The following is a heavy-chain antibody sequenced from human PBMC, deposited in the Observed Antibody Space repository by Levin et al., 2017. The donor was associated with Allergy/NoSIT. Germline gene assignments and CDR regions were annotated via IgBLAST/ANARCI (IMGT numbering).Heavy chain of an antibody. CDR1: GYTLSELS. CDR2: FHPEKGES. D-gene: IGHD3-22*01. V-gene: IGHV1-24*01. Sequence: GESLKISCKVSGYTLSELSMNWVRQAPGRGLEWMGSFHPEKGESIYAQKFQGRVTMTEDTSTDTAYMELDRLRSEDTAVYYCAASPRNYDSSLVLWGQGTLVTVSS. CDR3: AASPRNYDSSLVL. J-gene: IGHJ4*02.